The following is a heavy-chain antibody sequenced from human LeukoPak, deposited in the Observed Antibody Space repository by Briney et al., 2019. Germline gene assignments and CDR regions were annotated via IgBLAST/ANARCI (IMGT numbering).Heavy chain of an antibody. CDR1: GGSFSSSSYY. D-gene: IGHD3-9*01. J-gene: IGHJ3*02. Sequence: PSGTLSLTCTVSGGSFSSSSYYWGWIRQPPGKGLEWIVSLYYSGSTYCNPSLKSRVTISVDTSKNQFSLKLNSVTAADTAIYFCARYFDHDAFDIWGQGTMVTVSS. CDR2: LYYSGST. CDR3: ARYFDHDAFDI. V-gene: IGHV4-39*01.